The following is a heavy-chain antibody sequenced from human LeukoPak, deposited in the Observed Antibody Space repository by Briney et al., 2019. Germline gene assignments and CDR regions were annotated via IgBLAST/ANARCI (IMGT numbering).Heavy chain of an antibody. CDR1: GGSISSDY. Sequence: SETLSLTCTVSGGSISSDYWSWIRQPPGKGLEWIGYIYYSGSTTYNPSLKSRVTTSVDTSKNQTSLRLSSVTAADTAIYYCARVKSVDYEFDYWGQGTLVSVSS. V-gene: IGHV4-59*12. CDR3: ARVKSVDYEFDY. J-gene: IGHJ4*02. CDR2: IYYSGST. D-gene: IGHD4-17*01.